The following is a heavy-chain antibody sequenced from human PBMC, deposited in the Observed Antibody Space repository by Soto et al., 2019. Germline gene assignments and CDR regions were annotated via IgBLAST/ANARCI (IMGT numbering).Heavy chain of an antibody. D-gene: IGHD6-19*01. J-gene: IGHJ6*03. Sequence: GGSLRLSCAASGFTFDDYGMSWVRQAPGKGLEWVSGINWNGGITGYADSVKGRFTISRDNAKNSLYLQMNSLRAEDTALYHCARIAVTGPAYYYYYYMDVWGKGTTVTVSS. CDR2: INWNGGIT. CDR1: GFTFDDYG. CDR3: ARIAVTGPAYYYYYYMDV. V-gene: IGHV3-20*01.